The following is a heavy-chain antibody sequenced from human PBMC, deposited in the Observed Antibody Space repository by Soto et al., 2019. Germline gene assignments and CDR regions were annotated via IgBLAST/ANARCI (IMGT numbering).Heavy chain of an antibody. CDR1: GFNFRKKK. CDR2: IHPGDSDT. CDR3: TLSYGDSYYHSNGMDV. Sequence: GGSLKISREGFGFNFRKKKSRWVGQNPGESLEWMGIIHPGDSDTRYSPSFQGQVTISADKSISTAYLQWSSLKASDTAMYYCTLSYGDSYYHSNGMDVWGQGTTVTVSS. J-gene: IGHJ6*02. V-gene: IGHV5-51*01. D-gene: IGHD4-17*01.